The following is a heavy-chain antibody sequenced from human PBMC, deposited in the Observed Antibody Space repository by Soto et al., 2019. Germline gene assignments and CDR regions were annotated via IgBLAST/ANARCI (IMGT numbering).Heavy chain of an antibody. CDR3: ARDSVYYYDSSGSSWFYP. Sequence: ASVKVSCKASGYTFTGYYMHWVRQAPGQGLEWMGWINPNSGGTNYAQKFQGRVTMTRDTSISTAYMELSRLRSDDTAVYYCARDSVYYYDSSGSSWFYPWGQGTLVTVSS. CDR1: GYTFTGYY. V-gene: IGHV1-2*02. D-gene: IGHD3-22*01. CDR2: INPNSGGT. J-gene: IGHJ5*02.